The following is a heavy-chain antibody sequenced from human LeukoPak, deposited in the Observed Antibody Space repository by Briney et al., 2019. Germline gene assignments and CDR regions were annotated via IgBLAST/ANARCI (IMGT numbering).Heavy chain of an antibody. J-gene: IGHJ4*02. CDR3: AKDTTLHLRYFDWLTDY. V-gene: IGHV3-30*18. D-gene: IGHD3-9*01. CDR1: GFTFSSYG. CDR2: ISYDGSNK. Sequence: GGSLRLSCAASGFTFSSYGMHWVRQAPGKGLEWVAVISYDGSNKYYADSVKGRFTISRDNSKNTLYLQMNSLRAEDTAVYYCAKDTTLHLRYFDWLTDYWGQGTLVTVSS.